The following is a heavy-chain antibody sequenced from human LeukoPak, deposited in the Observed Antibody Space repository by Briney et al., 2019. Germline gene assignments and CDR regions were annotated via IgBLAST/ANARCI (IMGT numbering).Heavy chain of an antibody. V-gene: IGHV1-46*01. Sequence: ASVKVSCKASGYTFTSYYMHWVRQAPGQGLEWMGIINLSGGSTSYAQKFQGRVTMTRDMSTSTVYMELSSLRSEDTAVYYCATSYCSSTSCYSSLFDYWGQGTLVTVSS. J-gene: IGHJ4*02. CDR3: ATSYCSSTSCYSSLFDY. CDR2: INLSGGST. CDR1: GYTFTSYY. D-gene: IGHD2-2*01.